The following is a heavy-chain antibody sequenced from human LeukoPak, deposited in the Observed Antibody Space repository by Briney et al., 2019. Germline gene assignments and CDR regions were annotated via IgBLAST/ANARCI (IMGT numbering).Heavy chain of an antibody. D-gene: IGHD6-19*01. V-gene: IGHV3-48*03. CDR2: ISSSGSTI. CDR3: ARAEYSCGWYDY. J-gene: IGHJ4*02. CDR1: GFTFSSYE. Sequence: GGSLRLSCAASGFTFSSYELNWVRQAPGKGLEWVSYISSSGSTIYYADSVKGRFTISRDNAKNSLYLQMNSLRAEDTAVYYCARAEYSCGWYDYWGQGTLVTVSS.